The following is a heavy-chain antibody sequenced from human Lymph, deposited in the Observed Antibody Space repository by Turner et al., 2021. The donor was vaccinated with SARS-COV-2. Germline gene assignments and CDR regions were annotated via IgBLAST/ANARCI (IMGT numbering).Heavy chain of an antibody. J-gene: IGHJ4*02. Sequence: EVQLVESGGGLFKPGGSLSLSCASSGFTFSSYSMNWVRQAPGKGLEWVSSITFTSSYIYYADSVKGRFTISRDNAKNSLYLQMNSLRAEDTAVYYCARGPPDFPYYFDYWGQGTLVTVSS. CDR1: GFTFSSYS. D-gene: IGHD2-21*02. CDR2: ITFTSSYI. V-gene: IGHV3-21*01. CDR3: ARGPPDFPYYFDY.